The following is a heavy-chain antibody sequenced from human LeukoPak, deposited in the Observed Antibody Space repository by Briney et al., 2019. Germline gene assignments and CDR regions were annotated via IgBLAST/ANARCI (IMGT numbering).Heavy chain of an antibody. CDR2: INHSGST. V-gene: IGHV4-34*01. CDR3: ARSRILPPYYYYGMDV. Sequence: GSLRLSCAASGFTFSSSGMHWIRQPPGKGLEWIGEINHSGSTNYNPSLKSRVTISVDTSKNQFSLKLSSVTAADTAVYYCARSRILPPYYYYGMDVWGQGTTVTVSS. CDR1: GFTFSSSG. D-gene: IGHD3-3*01. J-gene: IGHJ6*02.